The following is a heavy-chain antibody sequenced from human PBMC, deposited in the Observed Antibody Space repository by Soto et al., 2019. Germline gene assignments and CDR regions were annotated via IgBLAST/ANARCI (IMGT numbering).Heavy chain of an antibody. CDR3: AKEVAIFGVASYYYYGMEV. J-gene: IGHJ6*02. CDR1: GFTFSSYA. Sequence: PGGSLRLSCAASGFTFSSYAMSWVRQAPGKGLEWVSAISGSGGSTYYADSVKGRFTISRDNSKNTLYLQMNSLRAEDTAVYYCAKEVAIFGVASYYYYGMEVWGQGTTVTVSS. D-gene: IGHD3-3*01. V-gene: IGHV3-23*01. CDR2: ISGSGGST.